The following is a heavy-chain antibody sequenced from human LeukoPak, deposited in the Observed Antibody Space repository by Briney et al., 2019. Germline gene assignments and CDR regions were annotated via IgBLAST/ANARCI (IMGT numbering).Heavy chain of an antibody. Sequence: PSETLSLTCTVSGGSISSSSYYWGWIRRPPRKGLEWIGSIYYSGSTYYNPSLKSRVTISVDTSKNQFSLKLSSVTAADTAVYYCARLWFGELLLEYWGQGTLVTVSS. V-gene: IGHV4-39*01. CDR2: IYYSGST. CDR3: ARLWFGELLLEY. CDR1: GGSISSSSYY. J-gene: IGHJ4*02. D-gene: IGHD3-10*01.